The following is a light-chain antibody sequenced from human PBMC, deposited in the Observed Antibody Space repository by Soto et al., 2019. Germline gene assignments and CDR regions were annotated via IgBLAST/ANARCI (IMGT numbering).Light chain of an antibody. J-gene: IGKJ1*01. CDR2: DAS. CDR1: QNIRSR. CDR3: QQYHSYWT. Sequence: DFQMTQSPSTLSASVGDRFTMAFRASQNIRSRLAWFQQKPGKAPKLLIYDASSLESGVPQRFSGSGSGTEFTLTISSLQTDDFSTYYCQQYHSYWTFGQGTKVDIK. V-gene: IGKV1-5*01.